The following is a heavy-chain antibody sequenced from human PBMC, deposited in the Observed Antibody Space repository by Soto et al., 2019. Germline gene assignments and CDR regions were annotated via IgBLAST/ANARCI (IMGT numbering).Heavy chain of an antibody. J-gene: IGHJ4*02. D-gene: IGHD6-6*01. CDR2: ISYDGSNK. CDR3: TRDPPSIAARFDY. CDR1: GFTFSSYG. Sequence: PGGSLRLSCAASGFTFSSYGMHWVRQAPGKGLEWVAVISYDGSNKYYADSVKGRFTISRDNAKNSLYLQMNSLRAEDTAVYYFTRDPPSIAARFDYWSQGNLVTVS. V-gene: IGHV3-30*03.